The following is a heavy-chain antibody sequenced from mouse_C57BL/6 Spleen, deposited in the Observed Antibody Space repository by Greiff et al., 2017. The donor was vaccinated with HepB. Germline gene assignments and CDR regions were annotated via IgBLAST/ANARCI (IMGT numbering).Heavy chain of an antibody. V-gene: IGHV14-3*01. Sequence: VQLQQSVAELVRPGASVKLSCTASGFTIKNTYMHWVKQRPEQGLEWIGRIDPANGNTKYAAKFPGKATITADTSSNTAYLQLSSLTSEDTAIYYCARWKLDDYDWVMDYWGQGTSVTVSS. CDR3: ARWKLDDYDWVMDY. D-gene: IGHD2-4*01. J-gene: IGHJ4*01. CDR1: GFTIKNTY. CDR2: IDPANGNT.